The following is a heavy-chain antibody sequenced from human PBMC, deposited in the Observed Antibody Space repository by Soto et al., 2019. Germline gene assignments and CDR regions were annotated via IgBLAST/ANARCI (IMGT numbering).Heavy chain of an antibody. D-gene: IGHD5-12*01. V-gene: IGHV3-33*01. J-gene: IGHJ5*02. CDR1: GFTFSDYG. CDR3: AREPRRISGYAWGPGDL. Sequence: GGSLRLSCAASGFTFSDYGMHWVRQAPGKGLEWVAIIWFDANIKYYADSVKGRFTISGDSSKNTVYLQINSLRAEDTAVYYCAREPRRISGYAWGPGDLWGQGTLVTVSS. CDR2: IWFDANIK.